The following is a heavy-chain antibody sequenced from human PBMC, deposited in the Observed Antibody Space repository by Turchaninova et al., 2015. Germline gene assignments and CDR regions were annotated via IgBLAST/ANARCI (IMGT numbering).Heavy chain of an antibody. CDR2: IYHSGST. CDR1: GYSISSGYY. Sequence: VQLQESGPGLVKPSETLSLTCPVSGYSISSGYYWVWIRRPPGKGLEWIGNIYHSGSTSYNPSLKSRVTWSVDTSKNQFSLKLSSVTAADTAVYYCARLQHYFSDGSGYAYFEYWGQGTLVTVSS. D-gene: IGHD3-22*01. CDR3: ARLQHYFSDGSGYAYFEY. J-gene: IGHJ4*02. V-gene: IGHV4-38-2*01.